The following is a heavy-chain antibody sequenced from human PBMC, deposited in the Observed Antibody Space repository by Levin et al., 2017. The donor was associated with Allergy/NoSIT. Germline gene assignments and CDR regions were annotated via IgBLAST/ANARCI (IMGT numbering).Heavy chain of an antibody. Sequence: GGSLRLSCAASGFTFSSYWMHWVRQAPGKGLVWVSRINSDGSSTSYADSVKGRFTISRDNAKNTLYLQMNSLRAEDTAVYYCARGYGGGAFDIWGQGTMVTVSS. J-gene: IGHJ3*02. CDR1: GFTFSSYW. V-gene: IGHV3-74*01. D-gene: IGHD4-23*01. CDR3: ARGYGGGAFDI. CDR2: INSDGSST.